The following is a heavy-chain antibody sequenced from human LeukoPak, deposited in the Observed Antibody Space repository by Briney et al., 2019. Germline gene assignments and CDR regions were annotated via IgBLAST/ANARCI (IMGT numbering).Heavy chain of an antibody. V-gene: IGHV1-18*01. CDR2: ISGYNGNT. Sequence: GASVKVSCKASGYTFISYGISWVRQAPGQGLEWIGWISGYNGNTNYAEKLQDRVTITTDTSTSTAYMELRSLRFDDTAVYYCARGGSGSNWCPDYWGQGTLVTVSS. D-gene: IGHD1-26*01. CDR3: ARGGSGSNWCPDY. J-gene: IGHJ4*02. CDR1: GYTFISYG.